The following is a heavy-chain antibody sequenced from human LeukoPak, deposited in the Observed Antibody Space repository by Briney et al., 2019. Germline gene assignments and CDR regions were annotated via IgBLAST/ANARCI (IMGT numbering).Heavy chain of an antibody. D-gene: IGHD2-2*01. CDR2: ISSSGSTI. J-gene: IGHJ4*02. V-gene: IGHV3-11*04. CDR3: ARVGGYCSSTSCYLGLDY. Sequence: GGSLRLSCAASGFTFSDYYMSWIRQAPGKGLEWVSYISSSGSTIYYADSVKGRFTISRDNAKNSLYLQMNSLRAEDTAVYYCARVGGYCSSTSCYLGLDYWGQGTLVTVSS. CDR1: GFTFSDYY.